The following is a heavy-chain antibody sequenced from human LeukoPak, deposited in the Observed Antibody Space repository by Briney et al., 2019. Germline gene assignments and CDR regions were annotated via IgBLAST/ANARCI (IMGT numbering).Heavy chain of an antibody. CDR3: ASIGVFLEWLPLDY. J-gene: IGHJ4*02. CDR2: INPSGGST. D-gene: IGHD3-3*01. Sequence: ASVKVSCKASGYTFTSYYMHWVPQAPGQGLEWMGIINPSGGSTSYAQKFQGRVTMTRDTSTSTVYMELSSLRSEDTAVYYWASIGVFLEWLPLDYSGQRTLVTVSS. CDR1: GYTFTSYY. V-gene: IGHV1-46*03.